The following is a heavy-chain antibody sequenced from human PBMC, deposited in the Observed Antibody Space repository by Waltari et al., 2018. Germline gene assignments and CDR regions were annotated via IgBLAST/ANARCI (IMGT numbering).Heavy chain of an antibody. CDR3: ARDPQAGIAVAGTPFDY. CDR1: GYTFTSYA. Sequence: QVQLVQSGAEVKKPGASVKVSCKASGYTFTSYAMHWVRQAPGQRLEWMGWINAGNGNTKYSQKFQGRVTITRDTSASTAYMELSSRRSEDTAVYYCARDPQAGIAVAGTPFDYWGQGTLVTVSS. D-gene: IGHD6-19*01. CDR2: INAGNGNT. V-gene: IGHV1-3*01. J-gene: IGHJ4*02.